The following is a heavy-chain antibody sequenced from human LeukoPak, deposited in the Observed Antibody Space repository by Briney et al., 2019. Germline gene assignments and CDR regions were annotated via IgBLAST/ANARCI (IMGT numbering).Heavy chain of an antibody. CDR1: GFTFSSYS. CDR2: ISSSSTI. CDR3: ARADPGYYDSRGYYYGGATLGY. J-gene: IGHJ4*02. D-gene: IGHD3-22*01. V-gene: IGHV3-48*02. Sequence: GGSLRLSCAASGFTFSSYSMNWVRQAPGKGLEWVSYISSSSTIYYADSVKGRFTISRDNAKNSLYLQMNSLRDEDTAVYYCARADPGYYDSRGYYYGGATLGYWGQGTLVTVSS.